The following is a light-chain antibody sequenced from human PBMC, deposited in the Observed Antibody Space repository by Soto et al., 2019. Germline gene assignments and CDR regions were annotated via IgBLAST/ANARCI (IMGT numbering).Light chain of an antibody. CDR3: MQALQTRGFT. V-gene: IGKV2-28*01. Sequence: DIVMTQSPLSLPVTPGEPASISCRSSQSLLHSNGYNYLDWYLQKPGQSPQLLIYLGSNRASGVPDRFSGSVSGTDFTLKISRVEAEDVGVYYWMQALQTRGFTFGPGTKVDIK. J-gene: IGKJ3*01. CDR1: QSLLHSNGYNY. CDR2: LGS.